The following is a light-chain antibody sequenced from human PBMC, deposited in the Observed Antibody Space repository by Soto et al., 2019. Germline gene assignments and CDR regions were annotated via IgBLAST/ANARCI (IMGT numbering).Light chain of an antibody. V-gene: IGLV1-47*01. CDR1: DSNIGRSN. CDR3: ATWDGSLGAVM. J-gene: IGLJ3*02. CDR2: RST. Sequence: QSVLTQSPSASATPGQMVTITCSGSDSNIGRSNVYWYQHLPEKAPKLLIYRSTQRPSGAPDRFSASKSGSSASLAISGLRPEDEGDYYCATWDGSLGAVMFGAGTKLTVL.